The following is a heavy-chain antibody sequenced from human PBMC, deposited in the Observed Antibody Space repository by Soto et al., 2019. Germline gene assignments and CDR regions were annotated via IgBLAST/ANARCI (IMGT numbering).Heavy chain of an antibody. J-gene: IGHJ3*02. V-gene: IGHV1-69*13. D-gene: IGHD3-22*01. CDR1: GGTFSSYA. Sequence: PVKVSCKASGGTFSSYAISWVRQAPGQGLEWMGGIIPIFGTANYAQKFQGRVTITADESTSTAYMELSSLRSEDTAVYYCARGALRDSSGYYSPPDAFDIWGQGTMVTVS. CDR2: IIPIFGTA. CDR3: ARGALRDSSGYYSPPDAFDI.